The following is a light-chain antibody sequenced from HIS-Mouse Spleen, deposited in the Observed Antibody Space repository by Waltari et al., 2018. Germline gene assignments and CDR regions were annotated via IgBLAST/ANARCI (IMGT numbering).Light chain of an antibody. CDR2: DVS. V-gene: IGLV2-14*03. CDR3: SSYTSSSTLVV. J-gene: IGLJ2*01. CDR1: SSDVGGYNH. Sequence: QSALTQPASVSGSPGQSITLSCTGTSSDVGGYNHVPWYQQHPGKAPKLMIYDVSNRPSGVSNRFSGSKSGNTASLTISGLQAEDEADYYCSSYTSSSTLVVFGGGTKLTVI.